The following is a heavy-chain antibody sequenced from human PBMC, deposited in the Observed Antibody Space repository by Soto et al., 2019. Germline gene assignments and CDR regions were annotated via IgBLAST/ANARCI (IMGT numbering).Heavy chain of an antibody. J-gene: IGHJ6*02. V-gene: IGHV1-69*06. CDR3: ARGSEGFYGGMDV. D-gene: IGHD6-25*01. CDR1: GRTFSSYA. CDR2: IIPIFGTA. Sequence: QVQLVQSGAEVKKPGSSVKVSCKAPGRTFSSYAISWVRQAPGQGLEWVGGIIPIFGTANYAQKFQGRVTITADKSTSTAYMELSSLRSEETAVYYCARGSEGFYGGMDVWGQGTTVTVSS.